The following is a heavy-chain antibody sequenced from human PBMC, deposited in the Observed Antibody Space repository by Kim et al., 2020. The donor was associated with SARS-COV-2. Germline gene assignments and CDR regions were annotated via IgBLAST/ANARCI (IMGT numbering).Heavy chain of an antibody. J-gene: IGHJ5*02. V-gene: IGHV4-34*01. D-gene: IGHD3-22*01. CDR3: ARGRVIVVAVGRFDP. CDR2: INHSGST. CDR1: GGSFSGYY. Sequence: SDTLSLTCAVYGGSFSGYYWSWIRQPPGKGLEWIGEINHSGSTNYNPSLKSRVTISVDTSKNQFSLKLSSVTAADTAVYYCARGRVIVVAVGRFDPWGQGTLVTVSS.